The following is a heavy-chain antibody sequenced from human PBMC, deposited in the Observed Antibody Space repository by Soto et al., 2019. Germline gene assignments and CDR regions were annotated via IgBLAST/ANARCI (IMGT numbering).Heavy chain of an antibody. Sequence: ESGGGVVQPGRSLRLSCAASGFTFSAYFMHWVRQAPGKGLEWVAVIWPGGSVKHYADSLKGRFTISRDNSNNTLYLQMNSLTAEDTALYYCARELGGTAPDYWGQGTLVTVSS. CDR3: ARELGGTAPDY. V-gene: IGHV3-33*01. CDR1: GFTFSAYF. CDR2: IWPGGSVK. D-gene: IGHD1-26*01. J-gene: IGHJ4*02.